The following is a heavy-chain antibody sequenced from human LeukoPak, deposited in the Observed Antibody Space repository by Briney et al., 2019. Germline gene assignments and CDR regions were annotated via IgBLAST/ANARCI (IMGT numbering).Heavy chain of an antibody. CDR1: GGSISSYY. Sequence: SETLSLTCTVSGGSISSYYWSWIRQPPGKGLEWIGYVFYSGSTNYNPSLKSRVTISLDTSKNQFSLKLSSVTAADTAVYYCARTLTDIVGTPSTLDIWGQGTMVTVSS. CDR3: ARTLTDIVGTPSTLDI. J-gene: IGHJ3*02. D-gene: IGHD1-26*01. V-gene: IGHV4-59*01. CDR2: VFYSGST.